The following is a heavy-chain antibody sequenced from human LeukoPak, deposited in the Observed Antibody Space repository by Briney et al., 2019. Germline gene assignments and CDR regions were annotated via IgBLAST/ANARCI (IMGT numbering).Heavy chain of an antibody. CDR1: GFTVSSNH. D-gene: IGHD2-2*01. Sequence: GGSLRLSCTVSGFTVSSNHMTWVRQAPGKGLEWVSLIYSGGDTYYADSVKGRFTISRDSSRDTLYLQMNNLRAEDTAVYYCVRPKHSSTSWLHYGMDVWGQGTTVTVSS. V-gene: IGHV3-66*04. J-gene: IGHJ6*02. CDR3: VRPKHSSTSWLHYGMDV. CDR2: IYSGGDT.